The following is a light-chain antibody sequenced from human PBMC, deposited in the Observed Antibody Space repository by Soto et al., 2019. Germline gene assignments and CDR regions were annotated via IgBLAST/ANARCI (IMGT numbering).Light chain of an antibody. CDR2: DAS. J-gene: IGKJ1*01. CDR3: QQTLSFPPT. CDR1: QGISGW. V-gene: IGKV1-12*01. Sequence: DIQMTQSPSSVSASVGDRVTITCRASQGISGWLAWFQQKPGKAPKLLIYDASSLRSGVPSRFSGSGSGTDFTLTISSLQPEDFATYYCQQTLSFPPTFGQGTKVDIK.